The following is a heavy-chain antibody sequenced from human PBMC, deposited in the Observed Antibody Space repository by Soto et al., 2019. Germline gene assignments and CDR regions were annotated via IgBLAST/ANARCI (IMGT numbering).Heavy chain of an antibody. J-gene: IGHJ4*02. Sequence: QVQLVQSGGEVKKPGASVKVSCKASGYTFTTFGITWVRQAPGQGLEWMGWISTSTGNTNYAQKLQDRVTLTTDTSTRTAYLELRSLTSDDTAVYYCAISPRVIVAAKGTLDYWGQGTLVTVSS. CDR3: AISPRVIVAAKGTLDY. V-gene: IGHV1-18*04. D-gene: IGHD5-12*01. CDR2: ISTSTGNT. CDR1: GYTFTTFG.